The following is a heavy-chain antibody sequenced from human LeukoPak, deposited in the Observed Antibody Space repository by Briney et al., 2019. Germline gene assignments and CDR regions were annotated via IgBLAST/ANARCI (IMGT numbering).Heavy chain of an antibody. CDR2: IYPGDSDT. D-gene: IGHD7-27*01. CDR3: VRLNRGSAYYYYVMDV. Sequence: GESLKISCKGSGYSFTSYWIGWVRQMPGKGLEWMGIIYPGDSDTRYSPSFQGQVTISADKSITTAYLQWSSLKASDTAMYYCVRLNRGSAYYYYVMDVWGQGTTVTVSS. J-gene: IGHJ6*02. V-gene: IGHV5-51*01. CDR1: GYSFTSYW.